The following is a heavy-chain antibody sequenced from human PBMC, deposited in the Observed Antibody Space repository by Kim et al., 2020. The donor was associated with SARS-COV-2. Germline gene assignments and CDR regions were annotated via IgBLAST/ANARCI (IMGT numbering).Heavy chain of an antibody. CDR2: IHNNDKT. Sequence: GGSLRLSCAASGFIVSSRYVSWVRQAPGKGLEWVSIIHNNDKTHYADSVKGRFTISRDNSKNTLYLQMNNLRVEDAALYYCVTFDCWGQGTLVTVSS. CDR1: GFIVSSRY. CDR3: VTFDC. V-gene: IGHV3-66*01. J-gene: IGHJ4*02.